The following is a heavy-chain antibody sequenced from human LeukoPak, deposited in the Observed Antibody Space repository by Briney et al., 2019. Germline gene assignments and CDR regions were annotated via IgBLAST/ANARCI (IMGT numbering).Heavy chain of an antibody. Sequence: PSETLSLTCAVYGGSFSGYYWSWIRQPPGKGLEWIGEINHSGSTNYNPSLKSRVTISVDTSKNQFSLKLSSVTAADTAVYYCARGGRVLFGYWGQGTLVTVSS. CDR3: ARGGRVLFGY. J-gene: IGHJ4*02. V-gene: IGHV4-34*01. CDR1: GGSFSGYY. CDR2: INHSGST. D-gene: IGHD2-8*01.